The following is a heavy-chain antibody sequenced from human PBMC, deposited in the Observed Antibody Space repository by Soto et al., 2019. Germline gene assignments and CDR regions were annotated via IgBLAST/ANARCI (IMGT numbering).Heavy chain of an antibody. CDR2: IYYSGST. CDR3: ARSKDELFFDP. J-gene: IGHJ5*02. Sequence: SETLSLTCTVSGGSISSYYWSWIRQPPGKGLEWIGYIYYSGSTNYNPSLKSRVTISVDTSKNQFSLKLSSVTAADTAVYYCARSKDELFFDPWGQGTLVTVSS. D-gene: IGHD1-7*01. V-gene: IGHV4-59*01. CDR1: GGSISSYY.